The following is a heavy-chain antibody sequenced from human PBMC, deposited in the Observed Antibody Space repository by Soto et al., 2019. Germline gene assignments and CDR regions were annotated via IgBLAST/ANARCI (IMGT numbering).Heavy chain of an antibody. CDR1: GGYITSSGYY. CDR3: ARGGGSTKVDY. V-gene: IGHV4-31*03. Sequence: QVQLQESGPGLVKPSQTLSLTCTVSGGYITSSGYYWSWIRQRPGEGLEWIGFTSNSGSTSYNPYLKSRVTISVDTSSNQFSLNLKSVTAADTAVYYCARGGGSTKVDYWGQGTLVTVS. CDR2: TSNSGST. D-gene: IGHD2-2*01. J-gene: IGHJ4*02.